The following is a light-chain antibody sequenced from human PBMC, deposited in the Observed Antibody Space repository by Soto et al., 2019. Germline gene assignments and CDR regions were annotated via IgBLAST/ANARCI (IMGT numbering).Light chain of an antibody. J-gene: IGKJ4*01. V-gene: IGKV1-39*01. CDR1: QSISSY. CDR2: AAS. Sequence: IQMTQSQSSLSASVGDRVTITCRASQSISSYLNWYQQKPGKAPNLLIYAASSLQSGVPSRFSGSGSGTEFTLTISSLQPEDFATYYCQQRNTNPPNFGGGTKV. CDR3: QQRNTNPPN.